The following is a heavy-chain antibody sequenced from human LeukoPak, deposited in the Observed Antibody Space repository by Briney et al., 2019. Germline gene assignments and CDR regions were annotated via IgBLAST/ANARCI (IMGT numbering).Heavy chain of an antibody. CDR3: AKAYYYDRSGPDY. CDR1: GFTFSSYG. CDR2: IRYDGSNK. J-gene: IGHJ4*02. Sequence: GGSLRLSCAASGFTFSSYGMHWVRQAPGKGLEWVAFIRYDGSNKYYADSVKGRFTISRDNSKNTLYLQMNSLRAEDTAVYYCAKAYYYDRSGPDYWGQGTLVTVSS. V-gene: IGHV3-30*02. D-gene: IGHD3-22*01.